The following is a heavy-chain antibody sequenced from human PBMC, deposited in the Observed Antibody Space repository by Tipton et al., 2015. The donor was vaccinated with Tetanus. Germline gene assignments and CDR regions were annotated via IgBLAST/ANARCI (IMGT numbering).Heavy chain of an antibody. CDR1: GFTLTDAW. J-gene: IGHJ4*02. V-gene: IGHV3-15*01. CDR3: TTDRRPCSIGYCQFDY. Sequence: SLRLSCAASGFTLTDAWMSWVRQAPGKGLEWVARIKGKIEGGTTDYAAPVKGRFTISRDDSKNTLYLQMNSLKTEDTAVYYRTTDRRPCSIGYCQFDYWGQGTLVTVSS. D-gene: IGHD3-22*01. CDR2: IKGKIEGGTT.